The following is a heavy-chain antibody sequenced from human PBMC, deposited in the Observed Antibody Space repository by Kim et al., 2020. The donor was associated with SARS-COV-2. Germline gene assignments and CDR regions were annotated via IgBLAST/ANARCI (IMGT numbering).Heavy chain of an antibody. V-gene: IGHV4-59*08. J-gene: IGHJ6*02. CDR3: ARHNHDTIFGVVIIGGLDV. CDR1: GGSISSYY. Sequence: SETLSLTCTVSGGSISSYYWSWIRQPPGKGLEWIGYIYYSGSTNYNPSLKSRVTISVDTSKNQFSLKLSSVTAADTAVYYCARHNHDTIFGVVIIGGLDVWGQGTTVTVSS. D-gene: IGHD3-3*01. CDR2: IYYSGST.